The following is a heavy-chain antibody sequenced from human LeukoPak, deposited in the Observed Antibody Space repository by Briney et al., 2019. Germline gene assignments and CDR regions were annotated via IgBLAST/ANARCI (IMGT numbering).Heavy chain of an antibody. V-gene: IGHV4-59*11. J-gene: IGHJ4*02. CDR2: IHYSGST. CDR3: ARVRMTTVTFDY. Sequence: SETLSLTCTVSGGSISSHYWSWIRQPPGKGLEWIGYIHYSGSTNYNPSLKSRVTISVDTSKNQFSLKLSSVTAADTAVYYCARVRMTTVTFDYWGQGTLVTVSS. D-gene: IGHD4-17*01. CDR1: GGSISSHY.